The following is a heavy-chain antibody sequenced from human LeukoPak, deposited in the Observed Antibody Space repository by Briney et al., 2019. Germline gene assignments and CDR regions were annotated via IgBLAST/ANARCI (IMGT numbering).Heavy chain of an antibody. CDR3: ARGLYGAPDDY. J-gene: IGHJ4*02. V-gene: IGHV3-30*03. CDR1: GFTFSSYT. CDR2: ISYDGSNK. Sequence: GGSLRLSCTASGFTFSSYTMNWVRQAPGKGLEWVAVISYDGSNKYYADSVKGRFTISRDNSKNTLYLQMNSLRAEDTAVYYCARGLYGAPDDYWGQGTLVTVSS. D-gene: IGHD2-2*02.